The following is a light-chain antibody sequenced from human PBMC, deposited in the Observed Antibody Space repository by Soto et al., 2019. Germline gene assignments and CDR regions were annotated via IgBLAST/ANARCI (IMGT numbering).Light chain of an antibody. CDR2: DAS. J-gene: IGKJ4*01. CDR1: QDISNY. CDR3: QQYANLPLT. Sequence: DIHMTQSLYSLSASVGDRVTITCQASQDISNYLNWYQQKPGKAPKLLIYDASNLETGVPSRFSGSGSGTDFTFTISSLQPEDIATYYCQQYANLPLTFGGGTKVDI. V-gene: IGKV1-33*01.